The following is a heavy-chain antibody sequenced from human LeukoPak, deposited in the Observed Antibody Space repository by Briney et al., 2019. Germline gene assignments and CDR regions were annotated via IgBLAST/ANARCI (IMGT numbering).Heavy chain of an antibody. CDR3: ARVPADIVATYYMDV. Sequence: NASETLSLTCTVSGGSISSGSYYWSWIRQPAGKGLEWIGRIYTSGSTNYNPSLKSRVTISVDTSKNHFSLKLSSVTAADTALYYCARVPADIVATYYMDVWGKGTTVTVSS. D-gene: IGHD5-12*01. CDR1: GGSISSGSYY. CDR2: IYTSGST. V-gene: IGHV4-61*02. J-gene: IGHJ6*03.